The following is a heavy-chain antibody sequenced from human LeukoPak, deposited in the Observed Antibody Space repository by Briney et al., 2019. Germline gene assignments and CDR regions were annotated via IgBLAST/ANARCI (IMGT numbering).Heavy chain of an antibody. CDR3: AKDLRIQLWAYYFDY. CDR1: GFTFSSYA. Sequence: PGGSLRLSCAASGFTFSSYAMTWVRQAPGKGLEWVSTISNSGGSTYYADSVKGRFTISRDNSKNTLYLHMNSLRDEDTAVYYCAKDLRIQLWAYYFDYWGQGTLVTVSS. CDR2: ISNSGGST. V-gene: IGHV3-23*01. J-gene: IGHJ4*02. D-gene: IGHD5-18*01.